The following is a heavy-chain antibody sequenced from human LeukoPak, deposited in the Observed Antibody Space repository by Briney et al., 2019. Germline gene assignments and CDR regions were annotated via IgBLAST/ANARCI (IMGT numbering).Heavy chain of an antibody. CDR1: GGSFSGYY. V-gene: IGHV4-34*01. D-gene: IGHD3-22*01. CDR2: INHSGST. J-gene: IGHJ1*01. CDR3: ARGIGSGYFQH. Sequence: SETLSLTCAVYGGSFSGYYWSWIRQPPGKGLEWIGEINHSGSTNYNPSLKSRVTISVDTSKSQFSLKLSSVTAADTAVYYCARGIGSGYFQHWGQGTLVTVSS.